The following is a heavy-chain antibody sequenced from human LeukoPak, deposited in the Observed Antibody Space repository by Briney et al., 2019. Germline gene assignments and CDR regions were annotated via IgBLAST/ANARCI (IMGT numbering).Heavy chain of an antibody. D-gene: IGHD1-26*01. J-gene: IGHJ4*02. CDR3: ARGMGATDY. CDR2: INHSGSI. V-gene: IGHV4-34*01. CDR1: GGSFSGYY. Sequence: SETLSLTCAVYGGSFSGYYWSWIRQPPGKGLEWIGEINHSGSINYNPSLKSRVTISVDTSKNQFSLKLSSVTAADTAVYYCARGMGATDYWGQGTLVTVSS.